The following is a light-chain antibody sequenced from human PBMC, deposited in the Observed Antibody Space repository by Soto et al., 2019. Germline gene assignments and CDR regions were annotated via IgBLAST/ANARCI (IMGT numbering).Light chain of an antibody. CDR3: QQYGISPLMYT. Sequence: EIVLMQSPGTLSLSPGERATLSCRASQSVTNNYLAWYQQKPGQAPRLLIYGASSRATGVPDRFSGSGSGTDFTLTITRLEPEDFAVYYCQQYGISPLMYTFGQWTKLGVK. J-gene: IGKJ2*01. V-gene: IGKV3-20*01. CDR1: QSVTNNY. CDR2: GAS.